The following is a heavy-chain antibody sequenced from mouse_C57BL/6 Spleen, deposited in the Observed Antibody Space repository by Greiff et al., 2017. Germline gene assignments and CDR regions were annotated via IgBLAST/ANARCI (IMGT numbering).Heavy chain of an antibody. CDR2: IYPGDGDT. Sequence: QVQLQQSGAELVKPGASVKISCKASGYAFSSYWMNWVKQRPGKGLEWIGQIYPGDGDTNYNGKFKGKATLTADKSSSTAYMQLSSLTSEDSAVYFCARLSPNHVFDYWGQGTTLTVSS. CDR3: ARLSPNHVFDY. V-gene: IGHV1-80*01. J-gene: IGHJ2*01. CDR1: GYAFSSYW.